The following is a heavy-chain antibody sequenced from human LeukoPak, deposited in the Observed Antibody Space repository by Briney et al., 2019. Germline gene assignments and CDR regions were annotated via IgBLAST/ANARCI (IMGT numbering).Heavy chain of an antibody. D-gene: IGHD3-10*02. CDR3: AELGITMIGGV. Sequence: GGSLRLSCAASGVTFSSYEINWGRPAPGQWLHWVSHISSGGSTIYYADSVKGRFTISRDNAENSLYLQMNSLRAEDTAVYYCAELGITMIGGVWGKGTTVTISS. CDR2: ISSGGSTI. CDR1: GVTFSSYE. V-gene: IGHV3-48*03. J-gene: IGHJ6*04.